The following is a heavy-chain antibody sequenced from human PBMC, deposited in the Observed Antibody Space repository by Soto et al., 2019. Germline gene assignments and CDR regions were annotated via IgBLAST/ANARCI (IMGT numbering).Heavy chain of an antibody. V-gene: IGHV4-34*01. CDR1: GGSFSGYY. J-gene: IGHJ4*02. CDR2: INHSGST. CDR3: ARGLGRGLAGYYFDY. Sequence: SETLSLTCAVYGGSFSGYYWSWIRQPPGKGLEWIGEINHSGSTNYNPSLKSRVTISVDTSKNQFSLKLSSVTAADTAVYYCARGLGRGLAGYYFDYWGQGTLVTVSS.